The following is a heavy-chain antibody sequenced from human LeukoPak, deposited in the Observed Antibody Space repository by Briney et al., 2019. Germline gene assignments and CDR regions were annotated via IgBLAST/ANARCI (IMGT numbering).Heavy chain of an antibody. D-gene: IGHD3-22*01. CDR2: MNPNSGNT. CDR3: ARGHYDSSGYRFDY. V-gene: IGHV1-8*03. CDR1: GYTFTSYA. J-gene: IGHJ4*02. Sequence: ASVKVSCKASGYTFTSYAMNWVRQATGQGLEWMGWMNPNSGNTGYAQKFQGRVTITRNTSISTAYMELSSLRSEDTAVYYCARGHYDSSGYRFDYWGQGTLVTVSS.